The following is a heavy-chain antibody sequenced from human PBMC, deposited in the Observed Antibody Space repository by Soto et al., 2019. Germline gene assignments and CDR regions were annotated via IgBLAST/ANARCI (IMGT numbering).Heavy chain of an antibody. J-gene: IGHJ4*02. CDR2: ISYDGSYK. D-gene: IGHD3-16*01. CDR1: GFTFSSYG. Sequence: QVQLVESGGGVVQPGRSLRLSCAASGFTFSSYGMHWVRQTPGKGREWVAVISYDGSYKYYADSVKGRFTISRDNSKNTLYLQMNSLRAEDTAVYYCAKWNGGFDYWGQGTLVTVSS. CDR3: AKWNGGFDY. V-gene: IGHV3-30*18.